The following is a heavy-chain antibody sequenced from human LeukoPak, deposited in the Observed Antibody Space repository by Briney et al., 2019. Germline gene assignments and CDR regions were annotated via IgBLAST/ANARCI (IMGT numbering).Heavy chain of an antibody. CDR3: ARMTDFWSGYRDY. J-gene: IGHJ4*02. V-gene: IGHV4-30-2*01. Sequence: SQTLSLTCTVSGGSISSGGYYWSWIRQPPGKGLEWIGYIYHSGSTYYNPSLKSRVTISVDRSKNQFSLKLSSVTAADTAVYYCARMTDFWSGYRDYWGQGTLVTVSS. CDR2: IYHSGST. CDR1: GGSISSGGYY. D-gene: IGHD3-3*01.